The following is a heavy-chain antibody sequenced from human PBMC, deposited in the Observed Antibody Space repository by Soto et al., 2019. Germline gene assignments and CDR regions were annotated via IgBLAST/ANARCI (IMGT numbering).Heavy chain of an antibody. CDR1: GFTFSSYS. J-gene: IGHJ4*02. CDR2: ISSSSSYI. V-gene: IGHV3-21*01. D-gene: IGHD3-9*01. Sequence: RRLSCAASGFTFSSYSMNWVRQAPGKGLEWVSSISSSSSYIYYADSVKGRFTISRDNAKNSLYLQMNSLRAEDTAVYYCARGKDILTGYYPPFDYWGQGXLVTVSS. CDR3: ARGKDILTGYYPPFDY.